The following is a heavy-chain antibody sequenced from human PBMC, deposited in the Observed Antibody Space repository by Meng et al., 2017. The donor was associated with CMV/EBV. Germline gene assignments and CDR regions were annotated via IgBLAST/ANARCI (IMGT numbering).Heavy chain of an antibody. D-gene: IGHD2-2*01. CDR1: VGSISSSSYY. V-gene: IGHV4-39*07. Sequence: GPGCSKPSETLSRTFCVSVGSISSSSYYWGRIRQPPGKGLEWIGSIYYSGSTYYNPSLKSRVTISVDTSKNKFSLKLSSVTASDTAVYYCARDRDIVVVPGDPWFDPWGQGTLVTVSS. CDR2: IYYSGST. J-gene: IGHJ5*02. CDR3: ARDRDIVVVPGDPWFDP.